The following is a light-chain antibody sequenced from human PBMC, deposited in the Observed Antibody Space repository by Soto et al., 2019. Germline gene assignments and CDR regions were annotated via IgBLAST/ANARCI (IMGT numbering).Light chain of an antibody. Sequence: EIVLTQSPGTLSLSPGERATLSCRASQSVTDNYLSWYQQRPGQAPRLLIYGTSSRATGIPDRFSGSRSGTAFTLTISRLEPEDSAVYYCQHYGNSPTFGQGPKVEI. V-gene: IGKV3-20*01. CDR3: QHYGNSPT. J-gene: IGKJ1*01. CDR1: QSVTDNY. CDR2: GTS.